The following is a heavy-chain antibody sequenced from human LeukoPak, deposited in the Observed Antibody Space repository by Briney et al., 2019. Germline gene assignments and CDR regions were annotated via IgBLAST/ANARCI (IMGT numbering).Heavy chain of an antibody. D-gene: IGHD5-12*01. CDR1: GGTFSSYA. CDR2: IILILGIA. V-gene: IGHV1-69*04. CDR3: ARGNPNRDGYNY. J-gene: IGHJ4*02. Sequence: EASVKVSCKASGGTFSSYAISWVRQAPGQGLEWMGRIILILGIANYAQKFQGRVTITADKSTSTACMELSSLRSEDTAVYYCARGNPNRDGYNYWGQGTLVTVSS.